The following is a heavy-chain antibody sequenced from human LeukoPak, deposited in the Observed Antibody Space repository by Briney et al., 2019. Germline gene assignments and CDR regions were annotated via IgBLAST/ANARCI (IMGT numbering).Heavy chain of an antibody. J-gene: IGHJ5*02. CDR1: GYTFTSYG. D-gene: IGHD2-2*01. CDR2: ISAYKGNT. CDR3: ARDQPQVVPAAPIGENWFDP. Sequence: ASVKVSCKASGYTFTSYGISWVRQAPGQGLEWMGWISAYKGNTNYAQKLQGRVTMTTDTSTSTAYMELRSLRSDDTAVYYCARDQPQVVPAAPIGENWFDPWGQGTLVTVSS. V-gene: IGHV1-18*01.